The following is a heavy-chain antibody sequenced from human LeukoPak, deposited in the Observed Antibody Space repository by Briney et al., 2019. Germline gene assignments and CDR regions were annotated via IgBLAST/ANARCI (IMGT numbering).Heavy chain of an antibody. D-gene: IGHD3-22*01. CDR2: ISSSGST. J-gene: IGHJ4*02. V-gene: IGHV4-4*07. Sequence: SETLSLTCSVSGDSITYFYWSWIRQAAGKGLEWIGRISSSGSTDYNASLKSRVTMSVDTSKNQLSLKVISVTAADTAVCYCARGVRGYYDSSGYYYDYWGQGTLVTVSS. CDR3: ARGVRGYYDSSGYYYDY. CDR1: GDSITYFY.